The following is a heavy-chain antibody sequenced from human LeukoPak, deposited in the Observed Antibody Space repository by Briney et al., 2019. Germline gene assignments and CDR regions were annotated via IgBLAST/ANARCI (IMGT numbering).Heavy chain of an antibody. CDR2: IKYDGSEE. CDR1: GFTFSSSW. D-gene: IGHD5/OR15-5a*01. CDR3: ARDVYRSFDY. Sequence: GGSLRLSCVASGFTFSSSWMNWVRQAPGKGLDWVANIKYDGSEEYYVDSVKGRFTISRDNAQNSLYLQMNSLRAEDTAVYYCARDVYRSFDYWGQGTLVTVSS. J-gene: IGHJ4*02. V-gene: IGHV3-7*01.